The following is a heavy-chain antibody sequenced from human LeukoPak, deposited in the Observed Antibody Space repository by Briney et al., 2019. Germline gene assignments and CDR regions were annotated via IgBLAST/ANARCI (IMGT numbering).Heavy chain of an antibody. CDR1: GFTFSSSW. D-gene: IGHD1-7*01. Sequence: LSGGSLRLSCAAPGFTFSSSWMHWVRQGPGKGLVWVARMNADGRTINYAHSVKGRFTISRDNPKNTLHLQMNSLRTEDAAVYYCARAGNYYFDLWGRGTQVTVSS. CDR2: MNADGRTI. J-gene: IGHJ2*01. V-gene: IGHV3-74*01. CDR3: ARAGNYYFDL.